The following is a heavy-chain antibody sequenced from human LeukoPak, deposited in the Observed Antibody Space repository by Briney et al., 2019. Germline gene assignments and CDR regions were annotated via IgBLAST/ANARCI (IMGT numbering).Heavy chain of an antibody. D-gene: IGHD4-17*01. CDR1: GFIFSNYE. CDR3: AGEIPTVKGDALDI. Sequence: SGGSLRLSCAASGFIFSNYEMNWVRQAPGKGLEWISYTTTSGGFKIYADSVKGRFTISRDNAKNSLYLQLNSLRAEDTGLYYCAGEIPTVKGDALDIWGQGTMVTVSS. V-gene: IGHV3-48*03. J-gene: IGHJ3*02. CDR2: TTTSGGFK.